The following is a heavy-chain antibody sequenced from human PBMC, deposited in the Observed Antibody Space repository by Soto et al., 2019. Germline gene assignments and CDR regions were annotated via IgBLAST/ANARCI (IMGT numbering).Heavy chain of an antibody. CDR1: GGSFSGYY. D-gene: IGHD4-4*01. Sequence: SETLSLTCAVYGGSFSGYYWSWIRQPPGKGLEWIGKINHSGSTNYNPSLKSRVTISVDTSKNQFSLKLSSVTAADTAVYYCARGLSRLQRVLHWGQGTLVTVSS. J-gene: IGHJ4*02. V-gene: IGHV4-34*01. CDR3: ARGLSRLQRVLH. CDR2: INHSGST.